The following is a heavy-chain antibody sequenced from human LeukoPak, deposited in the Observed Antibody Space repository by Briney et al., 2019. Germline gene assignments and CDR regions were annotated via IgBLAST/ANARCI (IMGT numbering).Heavy chain of an antibody. CDR3: ARYGGDSDWYFDL. CDR1: GGSISSYY. J-gene: IGHJ2*01. V-gene: IGHV4-59*04. D-gene: IGHD4-23*01. Sequence: PSETLSLTCTVSGGSISSYYWSWIRQPPGKGLEWIGYIYYSGKTYYSPSLKSRVTMSLDTSQNQFSLKLSSVTAVDTAVYFCARYGGDSDWYFDLWGRGTLVTVSS. CDR2: IYYSGKT.